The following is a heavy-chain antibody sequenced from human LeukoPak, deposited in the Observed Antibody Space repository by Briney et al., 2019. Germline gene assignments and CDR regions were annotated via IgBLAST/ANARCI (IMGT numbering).Heavy chain of an antibody. V-gene: IGHV1-18*01. CDR3: ARDQRYYYGSGDFDY. Sequence: ASVKVSCKASGYTFTSYGIIWVRQAPGQGLEWMGWISTYDGNTKYAQRLQGRVTMTTDTSTSTAYMELRSLRSDDTAVYYCARDQRYYYGSGDFDYWGQGTLVTVSS. D-gene: IGHD3-10*01. CDR2: ISTYDGNT. CDR1: GYTFTSYG. J-gene: IGHJ4*02.